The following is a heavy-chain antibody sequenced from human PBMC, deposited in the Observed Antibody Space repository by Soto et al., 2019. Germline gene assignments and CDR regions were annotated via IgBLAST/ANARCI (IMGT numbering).Heavy chain of an antibody. D-gene: IGHD3-3*02. V-gene: IGHV3-53*01. CDR3: ARAGVTPHFFDY. J-gene: IGHJ4*02. CDR1: GFSVRTNY. Sequence: PGGSLRLSCAASGFSVRTNYMSWVRQAPGKGLDWVSVFESGGSIYYADSVKGRFIISRDCAKNTVYLQMNNLRAEDTAVYYCARAGVTPHFFDYWGQGTLVTVSS. CDR2: FESGGSI.